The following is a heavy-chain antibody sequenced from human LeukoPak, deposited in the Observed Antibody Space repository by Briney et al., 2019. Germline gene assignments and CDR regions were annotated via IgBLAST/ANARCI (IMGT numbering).Heavy chain of an antibody. CDR2: IYSGGST. J-gene: IGHJ4*02. CDR1: GFTVSSNY. CDR3: ARGYDFWSGQYYFGY. V-gene: IGHV3-66*02. D-gene: IGHD3-3*01. Sequence: GGSLRLSCAASGFTVSSNYMSWVRQAPGKGLEWVSVIYSGGSTYYADSVKGRFTISRDNSKNTLYLQMNSLRAEDTAVYYCARGYDFWSGQYYFGYWGQGTLVTVSS.